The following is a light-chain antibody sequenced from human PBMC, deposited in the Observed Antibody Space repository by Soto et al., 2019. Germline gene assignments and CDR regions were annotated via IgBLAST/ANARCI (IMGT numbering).Light chain of an antibody. CDR1: QSVTYN. J-gene: IGKJ1*01. CDR2: GAS. CDR3: QQYNDWLWT. Sequence: EVLITQSPATLSVSPGERVTLSCRATQSVTYNLAWYQQKPGQAPRLLIYGASTRATGIPARFSGRGSGTEFTLTVTSLQSEDFAVYYCQQYNDWLWTFGQGTKVDIK. V-gene: IGKV3-15*01.